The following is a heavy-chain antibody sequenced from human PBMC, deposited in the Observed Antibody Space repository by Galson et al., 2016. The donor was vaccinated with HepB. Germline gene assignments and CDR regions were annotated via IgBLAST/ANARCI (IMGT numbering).Heavy chain of an antibody. D-gene: IGHD3-22*01. CDR3: ARATYYYDGTGYSFAFDF. J-gene: IGHJ3*01. V-gene: IGHV2-70*01. CDR1: GFSLSTSDMC. Sequence: ALVKPTQTLTLTCTFSGFSLSTSDMCVTWIRQSPGKALEWLALIDWDDDKYYSTSLKTRLTISKDTSKNQVVLTMTNMDPVETATYYCARATYYYDGTGYSFAFDFWGHGTMITVSS. CDR2: IDWDDDK.